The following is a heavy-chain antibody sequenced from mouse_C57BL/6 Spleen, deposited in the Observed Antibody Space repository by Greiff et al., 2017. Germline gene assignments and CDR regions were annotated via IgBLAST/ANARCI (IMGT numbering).Heavy chain of an antibody. J-gene: IGHJ4*01. CDR3: ARLRPYYAMDY. V-gene: IGHV1-54*01. Sequence: VQLQQSGAELVRPGTSVTVSCKASGYAFTNYLIEWVKQRPGQGLEWIGVINPGSGGTNYNEKFKGKATLTADKSSSTAYMQLSSLTSEDSAVYFCARLRPYYAMDYWGQGTSVTVSS. CDR2: INPGSGGT. CDR1: GYAFTNYL.